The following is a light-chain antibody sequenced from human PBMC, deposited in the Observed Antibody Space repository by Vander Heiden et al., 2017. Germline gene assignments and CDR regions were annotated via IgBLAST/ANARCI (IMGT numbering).Light chain of an antibody. J-gene: IGLJ1*01. V-gene: IGLV3-19*01. CDR1: SLRSDY. CDR2: GKN. CDR3: NSRDSSGNLYV. Sequence: SSELTQDPAVSVALGQTVRITCQGASLRSDYASWYQQKPGQAPVLVIYGKNNRRSGIPDRFSGSSSGNTASLTITGAQAEEEADYYCNSRDSSGNLYVFGTGTKVTVL.